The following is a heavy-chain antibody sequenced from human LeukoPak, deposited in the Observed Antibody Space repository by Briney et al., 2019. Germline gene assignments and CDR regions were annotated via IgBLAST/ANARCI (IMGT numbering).Heavy chain of an antibody. CDR1: GGSFSGYY. D-gene: IGHD5-12*01. J-gene: IGHJ4*02. V-gene: IGHV4-59*10. Sequence: KTSETLSLTCAVYGGSFSGYYWSWIRQPAGKGLEWIGRIYTSGSTNYNPSLKSRVTMSVDTSKNQFSLKLSSVTAADTAVYYCARLTGYDWESSYDYWGQGTLVTVSS. CDR2: IYTSGST. CDR3: ARLTGYDWESSYDY.